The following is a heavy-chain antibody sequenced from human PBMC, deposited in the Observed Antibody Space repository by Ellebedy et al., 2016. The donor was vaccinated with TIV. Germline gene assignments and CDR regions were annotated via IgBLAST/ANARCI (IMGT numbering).Heavy chain of an antibody. CDR1: GFTFSSYA. CDR3: AKGALWFGEIDAFDV. J-gene: IGHJ3*01. CDR2: ISDSTYTT. Sequence: GGSLRLXCAASGFTFSSYAMSWVRQAPGKGLEWLSTISDSTYTTYYADSVRSRFTISRDNSKNTLYLHMSSLRVEDTAVYYCAKGALWFGEIDAFDVWGQGTMVTVSS. D-gene: IGHD3-10*01. V-gene: IGHV3-23*01.